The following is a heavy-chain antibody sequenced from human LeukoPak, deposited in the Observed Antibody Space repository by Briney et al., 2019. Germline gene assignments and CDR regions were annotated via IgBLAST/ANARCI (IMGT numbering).Heavy chain of an antibody. D-gene: IGHD3-10*01. CDR3: ARNWRGSRGWSFDY. Sequence: SETLSLTCTVSGGSISSSSYYWGWIRQPPGKGLEWIGYIYYSGSTYYNPSLKSRVTISVDTSKNQFSLKLSSVTAADTAVYYCARNWRGSRGWSFDYWGQGTLVTVSS. CDR2: IYYSGST. V-gene: IGHV4-31*03. CDR1: GGSISSSSYY. J-gene: IGHJ4*02.